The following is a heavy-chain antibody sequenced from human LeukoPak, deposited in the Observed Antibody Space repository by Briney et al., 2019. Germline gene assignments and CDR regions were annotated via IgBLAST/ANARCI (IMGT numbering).Heavy chain of an antibody. J-gene: IGHJ4*02. Sequence: SETLSLTCAVYGGSFSDYYWSWIRQPPGKGLEWIGEINHSGSTNYNPSLKSRVTISVDMSKNQFSLKLSSVTAADTAVYYCASRWAMTSTYFDYWGQGTLVTVSS. D-gene: IGHD3-16*01. CDR1: GGSFSDYY. CDR2: INHSGST. V-gene: IGHV4-34*01. CDR3: ASRWAMTSTYFDY.